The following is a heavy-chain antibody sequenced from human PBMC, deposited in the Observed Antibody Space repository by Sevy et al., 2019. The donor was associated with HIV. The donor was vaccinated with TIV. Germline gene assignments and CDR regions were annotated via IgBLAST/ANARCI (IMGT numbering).Heavy chain of an antibody. Sequence: SETLSLTCTVSGGSISSGGYYWSWIRQHPGKGLEWIGYIYYSGSTYYNPSLKSRVTISVDTSKNQFSLRLSSVTAADTAVYYCARVRAAALKGFDPWGQGTLVTVSS. D-gene: IGHD6-13*01. CDR2: IYYSGST. CDR1: GGSISSGGYY. V-gene: IGHV4-31*03. CDR3: ARVRAAALKGFDP. J-gene: IGHJ5*02.